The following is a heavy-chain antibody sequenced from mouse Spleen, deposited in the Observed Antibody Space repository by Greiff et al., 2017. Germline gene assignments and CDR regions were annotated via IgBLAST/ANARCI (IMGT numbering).Heavy chain of an antibody. D-gene: IGHD2-5*01. CDR3: ARKDYSNYPDY. J-gene: IGHJ2*01. CDR1: GYTFTSYW. V-gene: IGHV1-50*01. CDR2: IDPSDSYT. Sequence: VQLQQPGAELVKPGASVKLSCKASGYTFTSYWMQWVKQRPGQGLEWIGEIDPSDSYTNYNQKFKGKATLTVDTSSSTAYMQLSSLTSEDSAVYYCARKDYSNYPDYWGQGTTLTVSS.